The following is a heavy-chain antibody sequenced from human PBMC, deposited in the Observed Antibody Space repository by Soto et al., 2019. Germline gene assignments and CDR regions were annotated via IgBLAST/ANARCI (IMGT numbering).Heavy chain of an antibody. V-gene: IGHV3-23*01. D-gene: IGHD5-12*01. CDR1: VFTFSSDA. CDR2: ISGSGGST. CDR3: AKSPGGLDGYNSDYYGMDV. Sequence: WGAQRLSCAASVFTFSSDAMSGFRQGPGDWLEGVSAISGSGGSTYYADSVKGRFTISRDNSKNTLYLQMNSLRADDTAVYYCAKSPGGLDGYNSDYYGMDVWGQGTTVTVSS. J-gene: IGHJ6*02.